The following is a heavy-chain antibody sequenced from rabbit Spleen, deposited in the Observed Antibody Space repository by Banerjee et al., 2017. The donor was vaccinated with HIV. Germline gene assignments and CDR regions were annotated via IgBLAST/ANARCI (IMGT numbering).Heavy chain of an antibody. J-gene: IGHJ4*01. Sequence: QSLEESGGDLVKPGASLTLTCTASGVSFSISSYMCWVRQAPGKGLEWIACIDAGSSGFTYFATWAKGRFAISKTSSTTVTLQMTRLTAADTATYFCVRGPVSGIHTYVDYFNLWGQGTLVTVS. V-gene: IGHV1S40*01. CDR2: IDAGSSGFT. CDR3: VRGPVSGIHTYVDYFNL. D-gene: IGHD1-1*01. CDR1: GVSFSISSY.